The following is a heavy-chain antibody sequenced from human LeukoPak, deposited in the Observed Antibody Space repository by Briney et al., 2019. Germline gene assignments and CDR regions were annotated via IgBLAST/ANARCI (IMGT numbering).Heavy chain of an antibody. D-gene: IGHD3-10*01. CDR3: ARDLALILTSIISNGWFDP. CDR2: INPNSGGT. Sequence: GASVKVSCKASGYTFTGYYMHWVRQAPGQGLEWMGWINPNSGGTNYAQKFQGRVTMTRDTSISTAYMELSRLRSDDTAVYYCARDLALILTSIISNGWFDPWGQGTLVTVSS. CDR1: GYTFTGYY. J-gene: IGHJ5*02. V-gene: IGHV1-2*02.